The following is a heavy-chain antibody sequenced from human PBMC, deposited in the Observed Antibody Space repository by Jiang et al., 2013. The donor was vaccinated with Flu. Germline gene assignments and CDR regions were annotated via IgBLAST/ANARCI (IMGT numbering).Heavy chain of an antibody. D-gene: IGHD3-22*01. CDR2: TYYRSKWYN. CDR3: ARYYDSTGGHFDY. V-gene: IGHV6-1*01. CDR1: GDSVSTNSAA. Sequence: QTLSLTCAISGDSVSTNSAAWNWIRQSPSRGLEWLGRTYYRSKWYNDYAVSVKGRITISPDTSKNQFSLQLNSVTPEDTAVYYCARYYDSTGGHFDYWGQGILVTVSS. J-gene: IGHJ4*02.